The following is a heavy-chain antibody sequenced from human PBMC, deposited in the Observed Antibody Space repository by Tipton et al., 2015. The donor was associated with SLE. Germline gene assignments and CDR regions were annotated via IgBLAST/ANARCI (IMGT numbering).Heavy chain of an antibody. Sequence: SLRLSCAASGFTFSSYEMNWVRQAPGKGLEWVSYISSSGSTIYYADSVKGRFTISRDNAKNTLYLQMNSLRAEDTAVYYCTREGTRVVTNWYFDLWGRGTLVTVSS. CDR1: GFTFSSYE. CDR2: ISSSGSTI. CDR3: TREGTRVVTNWYFDL. D-gene: IGHD2-15*01. J-gene: IGHJ2*01. V-gene: IGHV3-48*03.